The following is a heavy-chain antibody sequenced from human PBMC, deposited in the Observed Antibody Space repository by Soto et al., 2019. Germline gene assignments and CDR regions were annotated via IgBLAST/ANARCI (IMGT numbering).Heavy chain of an antibody. J-gene: IGHJ6*02. Sequence: SVKGSRKSAGVALREDGGNWVRQAPGQGLEWMGGIIPFYGTTNYAQKFQGRVTITADESTSTVYMEVSRLTSEDTALYYCASGEMEARAVHYDSLTHVGGMVYGFDVRGQATTLTVSS. CDR1: GVALREDG. D-gene: IGHD3-9*01. CDR3: ASGEMEARAVHYDSLTHVGGMVYGFDV. V-gene: IGHV1-69*01. CDR2: IIPFYGTT.